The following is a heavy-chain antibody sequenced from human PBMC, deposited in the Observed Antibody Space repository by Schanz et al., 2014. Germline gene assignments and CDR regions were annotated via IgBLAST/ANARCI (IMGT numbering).Heavy chain of an antibody. CDR1: GFTFSTYA. V-gene: IGHV3-48*04. Sequence: EVQLLDSGGGLVQPGGSLRLSCAASGFTFSTYAMSWVRQAPGKGLEWVSYICSSGNTIYYADSVKGRFTISRDNAKNSLYLQMNSLRAEDTAVFYCARGGYGSGSYREFDYWGQGTLVTVSS. CDR3: ARGGYGSGSYREFDY. D-gene: IGHD3-10*01. CDR2: ICSSGNTI. J-gene: IGHJ4*02.